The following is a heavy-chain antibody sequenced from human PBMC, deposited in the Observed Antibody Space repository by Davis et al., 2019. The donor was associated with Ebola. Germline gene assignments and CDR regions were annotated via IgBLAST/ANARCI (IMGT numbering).Heavy chain of an antibody. Sequence: MPSETLSLTCAVYGGSFSGYYWSWIRQPPGKGLEWIGYIYHSGSTYYNPSLKSRVTISVDRSKNQFSLKLSSVTAADTAVYYCASSPKTYYYDSSGYYDYWGQGTLVTVSS. V-gene: IGHV4-30-2*01. CDR3: ASSPKTYYYDSSGYYDY. J-gene: IGHJ4*02. D-gene: IGHD3-22*01. CDR1: GGSFSGYY. CDR2: IYHSGST.